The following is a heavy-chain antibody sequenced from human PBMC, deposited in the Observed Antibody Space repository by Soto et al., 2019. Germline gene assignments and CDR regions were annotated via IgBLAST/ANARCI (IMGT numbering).Heavy chain of an antibody. CDR1: GYTFITYA. D-gene: IGHD6-19*01. J-gene: IGHJ4*02. CDR2: INAGNGNT. V-gene: IGHV1-3*01. Sequence: AASVKVSCKASGYTFITYAMHWVRQAPGQRLEWMGWINAGNGNTKYSQKFQGRVSITRDTSASTAYMELSSLRSEDTAVYYCARGIIVGGWYPYYFDYWGQGTPVTVSS. CDR3: ARGIIVGGWYPYYFDY.